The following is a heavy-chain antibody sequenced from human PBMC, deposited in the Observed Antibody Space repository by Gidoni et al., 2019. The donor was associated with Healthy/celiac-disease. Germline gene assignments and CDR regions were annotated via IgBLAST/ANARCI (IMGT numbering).Heavy chain of an antibody. J-gene: IGHJ5*02. CDR2: ISGSGGST. CDR3: AKDHLMVRGVIPQNWFDP. V-gene: IGHV3-23*01. D-gene: IGHD3-10*01. CDR1: GFTFSRYA. Sequence: EVQLLESGGGLVQPGGSLRLSWAASGFTFSRYAMSWVRQAPGKGLEWVSAISGSGGSTYYADSVKGRFTISRDNSKNTLYLQMNSLRAEDTAVYYCAKDHLMVRGVIPQNWFDPWGQGTLVTVSS.